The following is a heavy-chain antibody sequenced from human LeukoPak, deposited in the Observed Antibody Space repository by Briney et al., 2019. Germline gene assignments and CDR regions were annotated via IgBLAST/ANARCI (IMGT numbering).Heavy chain of an antibody. J-gene: IGHJ4*02. V-gene: IGHV3-23*01. CDR1: GFTFSSYA. CDR3: AKDRGGARGFCDY. D-gene: IGHD3-16*01. CDR2: ISGSGGST. Sequence: AGGSLRLSCAASGFTFSSYAMSWVRQAPGKGLEWVSAISGSGGSTYYADSVKGRFTISRDNSKNTLYLQMNSLRAEDTAVYYCAKDRGGARGFCDYWGQGTLVTVSS.